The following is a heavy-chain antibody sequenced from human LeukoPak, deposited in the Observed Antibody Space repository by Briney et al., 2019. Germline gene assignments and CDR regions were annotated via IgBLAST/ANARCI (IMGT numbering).Heavy chain of an antibody. Sequence: ETLSLTCAVYGGSFSGYYWSWVRQAPGKGLEWVANIKQDGSEKYYVDSVKGRFTISRDNAKNSLYLQMNSLGAEDTAVYYCAREEGSGWSRGVRYFDYWGQGTLVTVSS. D-gene: IGHD6-19*01. CDR1: GGSFSGYY. J-gene: IGHJ4*02. CDR2: IKQDGSEK. CDR3: AREEGSGWSRGVRYFDY. V-gene: IGHV3-7*01.